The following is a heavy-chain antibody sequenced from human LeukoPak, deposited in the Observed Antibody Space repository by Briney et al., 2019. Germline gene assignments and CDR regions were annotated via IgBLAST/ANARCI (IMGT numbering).Heavy chain of an antibody. Sequence: GGSLRLSCTASGFIFSAYAMNWVRQAPGKGLEWVSSLSSDSVYIYYADSVKGRFTISRDNAKNSVSLQMNSLRAEDTAVYYCARAPYDFWSGYYMETERGYYDYWGQGTLVTVSS. CDR1: GFIFSAYA. D-gene: IGHD3-3*01. CDR2: LSSDSVYI. CDR3: ARAPYDFWSGYYMETERGYYDY. V-gene: IGHV3-21*01. J-gene: IGHJ4*02.